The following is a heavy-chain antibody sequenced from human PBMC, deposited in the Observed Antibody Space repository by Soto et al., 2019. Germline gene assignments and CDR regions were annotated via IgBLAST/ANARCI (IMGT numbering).Heavy chain of an antibody. CDR2: IKQDGSEK. D-gene: IGHD4-17*01. CDR1: GFTFSSYW. CDR3: AREDTYGDYCDY. V-gene: IGHV3-7*03. J-gene: IGHJ4*02. Sequence: EVQLVESGGGLVQPGGSLRLSCAASGFTFSSYWMSWVRQAPGKGLEWVANIKQDGSEKYYVDSVKGRFTISRDNDKNSMYLRMNRLRAEDAAVYYCAREDTYGDYCDYWGQGTLVTVSS.